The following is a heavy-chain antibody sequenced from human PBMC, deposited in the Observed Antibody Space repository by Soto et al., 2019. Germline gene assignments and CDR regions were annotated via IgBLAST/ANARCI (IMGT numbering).Heavy chain of an antibody. V-gene: IGHV3-48*03. Sequence: GGSLRLSCAASGFTFSSYEMNWVRQAPGKGLEWVSYISSSGSTIYYADSVKGRFTISRDNGKSSLYLQMNSLRAEDTAVYYCASGYSGYDWYFDYWGQGTLVTVSS. J-gene: IGHJ4*02. D-gene: IGHD5-12*01. CDR3: ASGYSGYDWYFDY. CDR2: ISSSGSTI. CDR1: GFTFSSYE.